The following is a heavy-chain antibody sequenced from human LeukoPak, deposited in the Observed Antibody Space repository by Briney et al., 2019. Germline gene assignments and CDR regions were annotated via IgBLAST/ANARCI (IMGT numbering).Heavy chain of an antibody. Sequence: PGESLKISCKGSGYNFASYWIGWVRQMPGEGLEWMGIIYPSDSDTRYSPSFRGRVTISDNKSISPAYLLRSRLKATDTAMYYCARLSAMATFSYFDNWGQGTVVTVSS. CDR1: GYNFASYW. D-gene: IGHD5-24*01. CDR2: IYPSDSDT. CDR3: ARLSAMATFSYFDN. V-gene: IGHV5-51*01. J-gene: IGHJ4*02.